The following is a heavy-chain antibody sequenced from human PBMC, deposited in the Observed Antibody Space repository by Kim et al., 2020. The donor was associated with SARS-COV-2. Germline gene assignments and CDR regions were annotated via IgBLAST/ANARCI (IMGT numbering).Heavy chain of an antibody. J-gene: IGHJ4*02. Sequence: YADSVKSRFTVPRDITKNTLYLQRNSLRADDTALYYCAKDHPSSGWPTFDSWGQGTLVAVSS. CDR3: AKDHPSSGWPTFDS. V-gene: IGHV3-23*05. D-gene: IGHD6-19*01.